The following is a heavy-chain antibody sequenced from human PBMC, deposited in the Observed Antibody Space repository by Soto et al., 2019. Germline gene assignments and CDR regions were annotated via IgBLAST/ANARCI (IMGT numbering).Heavy chain of an antibody. CDR1: GFSFSNYA. Sequence: VGSLRLSCAASGFSFSNYAMSWVRQAPGKGLEWVSTISGSGGSTYYADSVKGRFTISRDNSKNTLYLQMNSLRAEDTAVYYCAKGGDIAVTNWGQGTLVTVSS. CDR2: ISGSGGST. CDR3: AKGGDIAVTN. J-gene: IGHJ4*02. V-gene: IGHV3-23*01. D-gene: IGHD6-19*01.